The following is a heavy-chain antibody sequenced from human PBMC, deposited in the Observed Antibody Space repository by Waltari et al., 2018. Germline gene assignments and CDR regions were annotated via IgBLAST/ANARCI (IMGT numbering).Heavy chain of an antibody. CDR3: TTDQGDSYTFYSFDY. Sequence: EVQLVESGGGLVNPGGSLRLSCAASGFTFSNTWMDWVRQAPGKGRGWIARIKPQSDGGGATYYAAPVTGRFTVSRDDSKNMLYLQMSSLKTEDTAMYYCTTDQGDSYTFYSFDYWGQGTLVTVSS. D-gene: IGHD3-16*02. CDR1: GFTFSNTW. CDR2: IKPQSDGGGAT. V-gene: IGHV3-15*01. J-gene: IGHJ4*02.